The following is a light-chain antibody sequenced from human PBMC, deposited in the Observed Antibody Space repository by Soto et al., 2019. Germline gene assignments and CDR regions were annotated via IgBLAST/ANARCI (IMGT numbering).Light chain of an antibody. CDR2: SDS. Sequence: SVLTQPPSASGTPGQRVTISCSGSSSNIGSDTVNWYQQLPGTAPKLLIHSDSQRPSGVPDRFSASKSGTSASLAISGLQSEDEADYYCASWDDSLNGHVFGGGTKLTVL. J-gene: IGLJ2*01. CDR1: SSNIGSDT. CDR3: ASWDDSLNGHV. V-gene: IGLV1-44*01.